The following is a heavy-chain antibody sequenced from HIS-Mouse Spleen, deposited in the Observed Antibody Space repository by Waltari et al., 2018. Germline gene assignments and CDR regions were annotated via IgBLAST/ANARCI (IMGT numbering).Heavy chain of an antibody. CDR2: IYHSGST. CDR3: ARVAAAAPGAFDI. J-gene: IGHJ3*02. Sequence: QVQLQESGPGLVKPSETLSLTCTVSGYSISSGYYWGWIRQPPGKGLEWIGSIYHSGSTYYTPSLTSRVTISVDTSKNQFSLKLSSVTAADTAVYYCARVAAAAPGAFDIWGQGTMVTVSS. CDR1: GYSISSGYY. D-gene: IGHD6-13*01. V-gene: IGHV4-38-2*02.